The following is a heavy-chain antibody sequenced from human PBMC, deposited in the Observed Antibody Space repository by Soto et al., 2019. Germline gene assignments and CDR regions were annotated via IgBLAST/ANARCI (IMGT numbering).Heavy chain of an antibody. V-gene: IGHV1-69*13. D-gene: IGHD3-3*01. J-gene: IGHJ6*02. Sequence: VKVSCKASGGTFSSYAISWVRQAPGQGLEWMGGIIPIFGTANYAQKFQGRVTITADESTSTAYMELSSLRSEDTAVYYCARGTNYDFSSGPHHYYYGMDVWGQGTTVTVSS. CDR1: GGTFSSYA. CDR3: ARGTNYDFSSGPHHYYYGMDV. CDR2: IIPIFGTA.